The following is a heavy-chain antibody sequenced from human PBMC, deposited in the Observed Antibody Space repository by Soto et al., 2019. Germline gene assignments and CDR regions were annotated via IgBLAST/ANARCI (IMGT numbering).Heavy chain of an antibody. J-gene: IGHJ3*01. CDR2: IVVDSGKT. CDR3: AARYCGGGSCYSNEDAVDV. V-gene: IGHV1-58*01. CDR1: GFTFKKSI. D-gene: IGHD2-15*01. Sequence: ASVKVSCKASGFTFKKSIVQWVRQARGQRLEWIGWIVVDSGKTKYAQVLQERVAITRDLSTSTAHMELSSLRSEDTAVYYCAARYCGGGSCYSNEDAVDVWGQGTRVTVSS.